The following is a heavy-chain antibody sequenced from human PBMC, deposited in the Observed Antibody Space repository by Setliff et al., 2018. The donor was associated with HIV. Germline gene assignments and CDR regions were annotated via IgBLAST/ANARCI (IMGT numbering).Heavy chain of an antibody. V-gene: IGHV3-48*01. CDR1: GFTFSSYS. D-gene: IGHD6-19*01. J-gene: IGHJ6*03. CDR2: ISSSSSTI. Sequence: GGSLRLSCAASGFTFSSYSMNWVRQAPGKGLEWVTYISSSSSTIYYADSVKGRFTISRDNAKNSLYLQMNSLRAEYTAVYYCARDSGGWYPTGDYYYYYMDVWGKGTTVTVSS. CDR3: ARDSGGWYPTGDYYYYYMDV.